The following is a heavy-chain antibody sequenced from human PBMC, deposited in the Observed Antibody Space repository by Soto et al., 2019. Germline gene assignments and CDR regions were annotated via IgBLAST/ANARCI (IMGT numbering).Heavy chain of an antibody. Sequence: QVQLVQSGAEVKKPGSSVKVSCKAPGGTFSSYAISWVRQAPGQGLEWMGGIIPVFGTANYAQKFQGRVTITADESTSAGYMELSSLRSEETAVYYCARSQGGSSSLDIYYYYYYGMDAWGQETTVTVSS. D-gene: IGHD2-15*01. CDR1: GGTFSSYA. CDR3: ARSQGGSSSLDIYYYYYYGMDA. CDR2: IIPVFGTA. V-gene: IGHV1-69*01. J-gene: IGHJ6*02.